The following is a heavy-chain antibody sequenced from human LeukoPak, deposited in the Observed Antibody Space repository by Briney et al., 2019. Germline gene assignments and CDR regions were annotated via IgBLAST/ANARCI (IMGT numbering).Heavy chain of an antibody. CDR1: GYSFTTYW. J-gene: IGHJ4*02. CDR3: ARIPSFDFWSGSLFYYVDY. CDR2: IYPGDSDV. Sequence: GESLKISCQAFGYSFTTYWIGWVRQMPGKGLECMGIIYPGDSDVRYSPSFQGQVTISADKSISTAYLQWSSLKASDTAMYYCARIPSFDFWSGSLFYYVDYWGQGTQVTVSS. D-gene: IGHD3-3*01. V-gene: IGHV5-51*01.